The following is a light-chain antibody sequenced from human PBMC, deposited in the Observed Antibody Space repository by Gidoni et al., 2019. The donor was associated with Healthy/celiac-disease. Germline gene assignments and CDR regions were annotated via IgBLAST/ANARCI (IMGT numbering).Light chain of an antibody. J-gene: IGKJ4*01. CDR1: QSISSY. V-gene: IGKV1-39*01. CDR2: AAS. CDR3: QQSYSTQGLT. Sequence: DIQMTQSPSSLSASVGDRVTITCRASQSISSYLNWYQQKPGKAPKLLIYAASSLQSGVPSRFSGSGSGTDFTLTISSLQPEDFATYYCQQSYSTQGLTFGGGPKVEIK.